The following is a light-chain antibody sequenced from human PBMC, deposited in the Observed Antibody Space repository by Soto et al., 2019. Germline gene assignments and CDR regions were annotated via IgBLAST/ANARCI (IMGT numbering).Light chain of an antibody. CDR3: AAWDDSLNGPV. CDR1: SSNIGSNT. Sequence: QSVLTQPPSASGTPGQRVTLSCSGSSSNIGSNTVNWDQQLPGTAPKLLIYSNNQRPSGVPDRFSGSKSGTSASLAISGLQSEDEADYYCAAWDDSLNGPVFGGGTQLTVL. J-gene: IGLJ7*01. CDR2: SNN. V-gene: IGLV1-44*01.